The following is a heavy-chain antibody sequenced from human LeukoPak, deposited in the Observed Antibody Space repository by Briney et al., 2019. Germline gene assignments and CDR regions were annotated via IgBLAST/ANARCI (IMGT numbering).Heavy chain of an antibody. CDR2: INPNSGAT. CDR3: ARYNWNDVVSALDY. J-gene: IGHJ4*02. V-gene: IGHV1-2*02. CDR1: GHTFSGYY. D-gene: IGHD1-1*01. Sequence: ASVKVSCKASGHTFSGYYIHWVRQAPGQGLEWMGWINPNSGATNYTQKFQGGVTMTRDTSITTFYMEVSRLRSDDTAVYYCARYNWNDVVSALDYWGQGTLVTVSS.